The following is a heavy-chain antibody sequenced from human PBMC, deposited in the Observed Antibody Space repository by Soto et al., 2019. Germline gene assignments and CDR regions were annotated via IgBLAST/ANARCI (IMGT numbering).Heavy chain of an antibody. CDR2: ISGSGGST. V-gene: IGHV3-23*01. J-gene: IGHJ5*02. Sequence: GGSLRLSCAASGFTFSSYAMSWVRQAPGKGLEWVSAISGSGGSTYYADSVKGRFTISRDNSKNTLYLQMNSLRAEDTAVYYCAKVSHGIFGIYNWFDPWGQGTLVTVSS. CDR1: GFTFSSYA. D-gene: IGHD3-3*01. CDR3: AKVSHGIFGIYNWFDP.